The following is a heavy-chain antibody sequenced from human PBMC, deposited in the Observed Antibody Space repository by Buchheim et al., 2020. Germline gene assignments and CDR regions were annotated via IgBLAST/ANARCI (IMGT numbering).Heavy chain of an antibody. Sequence: QVQLVQSGAEVKKPGASVKVSCKASGFTLTGYYMHWVRQAPGQGLEWMGWINPDSGGPNYAQKFQGRVTMPRDTSINTAYMELSSLTSDDSAVYYCARTSSFDYWGQGTL. CDR2: INPDSGGP. J-gene: IGHJ4*02. CDR1: GFTLTGYY. CDR3: ARTSSFDY. V-gene: IGHV1-2*02.